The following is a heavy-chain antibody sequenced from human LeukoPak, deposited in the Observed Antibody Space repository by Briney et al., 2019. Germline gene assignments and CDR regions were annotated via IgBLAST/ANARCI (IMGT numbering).Heavy chain of an antibody. CDR2: FIPIFGTA. CDR3: ARDPIMITFGGVIVRRNYFDY. V-gene: IGHV1-69*05. D-gene: IGHD3-16*02. Sequence: ASVKVSCKASGGTFSSYAISWVRQAPGQGLEWMGGFIPIFGTANYAQKFQGRVTITTDESTSTAYMEPSSLRSEDTAVYYCARDPIMITFGGVIVRRNYFDYWGQGTLVTVSS. J-gene: IGHJ4*02. CDR1: GGTFSSYA.